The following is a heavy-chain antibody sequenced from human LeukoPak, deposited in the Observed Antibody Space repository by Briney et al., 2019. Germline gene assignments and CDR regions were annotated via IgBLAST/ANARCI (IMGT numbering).Heavy chain of an antibody. V-gene: IGHV3-48*03. Sequence: GGSLRLSCAASGFTFSSYEMNWVRQAPGKGLEWVSYISSSGSTIYYADSVKGRFTISRDNAKNSLYLQMNSLRAEDTAFYYCARDRPNPGPFDFWGQGTLVTVSS. CDR1: GFTFSSYE. J-gene: IGHJ4*02. CDR3: ARDRPNPGPFDF. CDR2: ISSSGSTI.